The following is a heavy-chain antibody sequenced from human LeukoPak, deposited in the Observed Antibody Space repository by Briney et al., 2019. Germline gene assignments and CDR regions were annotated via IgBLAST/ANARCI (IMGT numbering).Heavy chain of an antibody. V-gene: IGHV3-30*14. D-gene: IGHD6-19*01. CDR2: ISYDGSNK. Sequence: GGSLRLSCAASGFTFSQYAMYWVRQAPGKGLEWVALISYDGSNKYYADSVKGRFTISRDNSKNTVYFQMNSLRAEDTAVYYCASSYGWRTLIDYWGQGTLVTVSS. J-gene: IGHJ4*02. CDR3: ASSYGWRTLIDY. CDR1: GFTFSQYA.